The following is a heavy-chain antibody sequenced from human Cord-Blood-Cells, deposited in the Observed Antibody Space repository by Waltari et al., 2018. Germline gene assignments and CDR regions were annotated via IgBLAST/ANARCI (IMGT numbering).Heavy chain of an antibody. Sequence: QITLKESGPTLVKPTQTLTLTCTFSGFSLSTSGVGVGWIRQPPGKALEWLALIYWNDDKRYSPSLKSRLTITKDTSKNQVVLTMTNMDPVDTATYYCVHTYYDILPYQYFDYWGQGTLVTVSS. CDR1: GFSLSTSGVG. CDR3: VHTYYDILPYQYFDY. CDR2: IYWNDDK. V-gene: IGHV2-5*01. J-gene: IGHJ4*02. D-gene: IGHD3-9*01.